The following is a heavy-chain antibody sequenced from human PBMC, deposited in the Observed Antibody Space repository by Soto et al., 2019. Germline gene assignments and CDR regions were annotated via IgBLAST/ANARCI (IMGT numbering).Heavy chain of an antibody. CDR2: TSAYNGNT. CDR1: GYTFTSYG. Sequence: QVQLVQSGAEVKKPGASVKVSCKASGYTFTSYGISWVRQAPGQGLEWMGWTSAYNGNTNYAQKLQGRGTMTTDTSTSTADTQRRRRTSDGTAVYYCARGGHWKGSYYYDGMDVWGQGTTVTFSS. D-gene: IGHD1-1*01. CDR3: ARGGHWKGSYYYDGMDV. J-gene: IGHJ6*02. V-gene: IGHV1-18*01.